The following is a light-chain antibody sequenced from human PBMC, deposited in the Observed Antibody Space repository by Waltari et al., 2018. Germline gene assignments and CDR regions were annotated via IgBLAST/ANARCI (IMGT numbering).Light chain of an antibody. V-gene: IGKV3-20*01. CDR3: QKYVNLPAT. J-gene: IGKJ1*01. CDR1: QSVGRS. Sequence: NVLTQSPGTPSLSPGERATLSCRASQSVGRSLAWYQKNPGQAPRLLIYDASSRATAIPDRFSGSGSGTDFSLTISRLEPEDFAVYYCQKYVNLPATFGQGTTVEIK. CDR2: DAS.